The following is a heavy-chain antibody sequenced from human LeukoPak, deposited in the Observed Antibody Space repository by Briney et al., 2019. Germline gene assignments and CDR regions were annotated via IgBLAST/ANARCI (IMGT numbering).Heavy chain of an antibody. CDR1: GGSISSSSYY. Sequence: PSETLSLTCTVSGGSISSSSYYWGWIRQPPGKGLEWIGSIYYSGSTYYNPSLKSRVTISVDTSKNQCSLKLSSVTAADTAVYYCARWVSFSGSGWQLDYWGQGTLVTVSS. D-gene: IGHD6-19*01. V-gene: IGHV4-39*01. CDR2: IYYSGST. CDR3: ARWVSFSGSGWQLDY. J-gene: IGHJ4*02.